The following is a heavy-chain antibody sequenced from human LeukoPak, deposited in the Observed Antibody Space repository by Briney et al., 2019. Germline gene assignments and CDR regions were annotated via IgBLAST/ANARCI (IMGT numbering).Heavy chain of an antibody. D-gene: IGHD6-13*01. CDR3: ATDSFTNHIAAASSGLDV. Sequence: ASVKVSCKVSGYTLTELSIHWVRQGPGKGLEWMGGFDPEEGETIHAQKYQGRVTMTEDTSAATAYMELSGLRSEDTAVYYCATDSFTNHIAAASSGLDVWGQGTTVTVSS. V-gene: IGHV1-24*01. CDR2: FDPEEGET. J-gene: IGHJ6*02. CDR1: GYTLTELS.